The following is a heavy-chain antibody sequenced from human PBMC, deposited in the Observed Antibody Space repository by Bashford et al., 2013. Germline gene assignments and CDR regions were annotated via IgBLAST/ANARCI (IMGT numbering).Heavy chain of an antibody. CDR2: IYPGDSDT. V-gene: IGHV5-51*01. CDR3: ARQMGFEVASNYFDY. Sequence: GESLKISCKGSGYSFTSYWIGWVRQMPGKGLEWMGIIYPGDSDTRYSPSFQGQVTISADKSISTAYLQWSSLKASDTAMYYCARQMGFEVASNYFDYWGRGNPSVTVSS. J-gene: IGHJ4*02. CDR1: GYSFTSYW. D-gene: IGHD2-2*01.